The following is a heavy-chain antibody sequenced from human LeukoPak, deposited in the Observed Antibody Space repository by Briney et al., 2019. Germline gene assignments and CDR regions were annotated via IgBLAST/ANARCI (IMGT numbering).Heavy chain of an antibody. CDR1: GFTFSSYA. V-gene: IGHV3-23*01. D-gene: IGHD2-2*01. CDR3: AKDLTVVVPAARGPFDY. Sequence: GGSLRLSCAASGFTFSSYAMSWVRQAPGKGLEWVSAISGSGGSTYYADSVKGRFTISRDNSKNTLYLQMNSLRAEDTAVYYCAKDLTVVVPAARGPFDYWGQGTLVTVSS. CDR2: ISGSGGST. J-gene: IGHJ4*02.